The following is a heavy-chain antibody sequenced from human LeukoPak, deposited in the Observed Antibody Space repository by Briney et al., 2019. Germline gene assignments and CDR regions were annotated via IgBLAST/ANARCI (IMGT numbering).Heavy chain of an antibody. J-gene: IGHJ4*02. CDR3: TKVARNSSWPYFDS. V-gene: IGHV3-43*01. CDR1: RFTFDDYS. CDR2: ISWDGGAT. D-gene: IGHD3-22*01. Sequence: PGGSLRLSCAASRFTFDDYSIHWVRQPPGKGLEWISLISWDGGATYYADSVKGRFTVSRDKSKNSLFLQMNSVRTEDTAFYYCTKVARNSSWPYFDSWGQGTLVTVSS.